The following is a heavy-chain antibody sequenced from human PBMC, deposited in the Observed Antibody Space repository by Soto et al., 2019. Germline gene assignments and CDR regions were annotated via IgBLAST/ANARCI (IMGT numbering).Heavy chain of an antibody. CDR1: GGSISSYY. J-gene: IGHJ6*02. V-gene: IGHV4-59*08. CDR3: ARAPTTTEDGYYYYGMDV. CDR2: IYHSGST. D-gene: IGHD4-4*01. Sequence: SETLSLTCTASGGSISSYYWSWIRQPPGKGLEWIGEIYHSGSTNYNPSLKSRVTISVDTSKNQFSLKLSSVTAADTAVYYCARAPTTTEDGYYYYGMDVWGQGTTVTVSS.